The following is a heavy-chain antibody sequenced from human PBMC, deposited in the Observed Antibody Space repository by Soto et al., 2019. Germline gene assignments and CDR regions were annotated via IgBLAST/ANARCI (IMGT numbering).Heavy chain of an antibody. CDR1: GYTFSNFW. V-gene: IGHV5-51*01. CDR2: IYPGDHET. J-gene: IGHJ4*02. CDR3: ARSPRSSPYFDY. Sequence: GESLKISCQCSGYTFSNFWIGWVRQLPGKGLEWMGIIYPGDHETRYSPSFHGKVTISADKSINTAYLQWNSLEASDTAFYFCARSPRSSPYFDYWGQGALVTVS. D-gene: IGHD6-13*01.